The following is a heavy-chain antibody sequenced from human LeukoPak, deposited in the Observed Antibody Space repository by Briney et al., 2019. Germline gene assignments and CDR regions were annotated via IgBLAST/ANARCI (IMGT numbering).Heavy chain of an antibody. J-gene: IGHJ4*02. D-gene: IGHD5-18*01. CDR1: GYTFTGYY. V-gene: IGHV1-2*02. CDR3: ARDPSGYSYGYSDY. CDR2: INPNSGGT. Sequence: ASVKVSCKTSGYTFTGYYMHWVRQAPGQGLEWMGWINPNSGGTNYAQKFQGRVTMTRDTSISTVYMELSRLRSDDTAVFYCARDPSGYSYGYSDYWGQGTLVTVSS.